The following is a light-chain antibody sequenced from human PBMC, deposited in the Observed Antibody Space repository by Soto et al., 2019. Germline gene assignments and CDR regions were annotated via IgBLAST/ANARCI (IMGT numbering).Light chain of an antibody. CDR3: QQYNSYSWT. J-gene: IGKJ1*01. V-gene: IGKV3D-15*01. Sequence: EVVMTQSPATLSVSPGERATLSCRASQSVAYNVAWYQQKPGQAPRLLIYSSSTRATGIPTRFSGSGSGTVFTLTISSLQPDDFATYYCQQYNSYSWTFGQGTKVDIK. CDR2: SSS. CDR1: QSVAYN.